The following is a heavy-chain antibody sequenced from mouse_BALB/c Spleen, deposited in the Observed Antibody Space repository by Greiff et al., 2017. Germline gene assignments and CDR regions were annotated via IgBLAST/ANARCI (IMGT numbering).Heavy chain of an antibody. CDR1: GYSITSDYA. V-gene: IGHV3-2*02. CDR2: ISYSGST. D-gene: IGHD2-3*01. Sequence: EVQLQQSGPGLVKPSQSLSLTCTVTGYSITSDYAWNWIRQFPGNKLEWMGYISYSGSTSYNPSLKSRISITRDTSKNQFFLQLNSVTTEDTATYYCARWLLREGYAMDYWGQGTSVTVSS. CDR3: ARWLLREGYAMDY. J-gene: IGHJ4*01.